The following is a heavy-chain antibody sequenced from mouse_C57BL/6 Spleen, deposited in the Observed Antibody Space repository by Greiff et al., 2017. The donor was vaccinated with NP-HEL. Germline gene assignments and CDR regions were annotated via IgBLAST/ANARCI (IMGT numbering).Heavy chain of an antibody. CDR1: GYAFTNYL. Sequence: QVQLKESGAELVRPGTSVKVSCKASGYAFTNYLIEWVKQRPGQGLEWIGVINPGSGGTNYNEKFKGKATLTADKSSSTAYMQLSSLTSEDSAVYFCARPIYDGYHFDYWGQGTTLTVSS. CDR3: ARPIYDGYHFDY. D-gene: IGHD2-3*01. CDR2: INPGSGGT. V-gene: IGHV1-54*01. J-gene: IGHJ2*01.